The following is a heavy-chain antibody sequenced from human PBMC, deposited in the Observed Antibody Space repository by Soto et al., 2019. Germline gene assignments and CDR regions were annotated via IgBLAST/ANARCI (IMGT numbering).Heavy chain of an antibody. CDR2: INAGNGNA. CDR3: ARGKQWLDYYGMDV. CDR1: GYTFTSYA. Sequence: ASVKVSCKASGYTFTSYAMHWVRQAPGQRLEWMGWINAGNGNAKYSQKFQGRVTITRDTSASTAYMELSSLRSEDTAVYYCARGKQWLDYYGMDVWGQGTTVTVSS. V-gene: IGHV1-3*01. J-gene: IGHJ6*02. D-gene: IGHD6-19*01.